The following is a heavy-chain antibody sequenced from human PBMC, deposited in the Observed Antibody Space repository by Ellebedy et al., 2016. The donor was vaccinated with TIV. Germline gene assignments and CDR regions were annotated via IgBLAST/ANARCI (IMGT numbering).Heavy chain of an antibody. Sequence: SVKVSXXASGGTFSSYAISWVRQAPGQGLEWMGGIIPIFGTANYAQKFQGRVTITADESTSTAYMELSSLRSEDTAVYYCARALGGSGSSNWFDPWGQGTLVTVSS. V-gene: IGHV1-69*13. CDR2: IIPIFGTA. CDR1: GGTFSSYA. CDR3: ARALGGSGSSNWFDP. J-gene: IGHJ5*02. D-gene: IGHD3-10*01.